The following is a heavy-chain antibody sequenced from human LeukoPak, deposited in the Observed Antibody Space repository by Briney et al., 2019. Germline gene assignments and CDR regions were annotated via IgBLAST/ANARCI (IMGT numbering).Heavy chain of an antibody. J-gene: IGHJ4*02. CDR1: GGSFSGYY. Sequence: KPSETLSVTCAVYGGSFSGYYWSWIRQPPGKGMEWIGEINHSGSTNYNPSLKSRVTISVDTSKNQFSLKLSSVTAADTAVSYCARGGDRLVGSRWPYAFDYWGQGTLVTVSS. CDR3: ARGGDRLVGSRWPYAFDY. V-gene: IGHV4-34*01. CDR2: INHSGST. D-gene: IGHD6-13*01.